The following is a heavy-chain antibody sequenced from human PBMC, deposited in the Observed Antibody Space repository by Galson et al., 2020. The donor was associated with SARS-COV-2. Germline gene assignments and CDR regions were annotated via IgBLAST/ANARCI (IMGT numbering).Heavy chain of an antibody. CDR2: ISAHNGNT. D-gene: IGHD3-16*02. J-gene: IGHJ4*02. V-gene: IGHV1-18*04. CDR3: ARDVLYRFDY. Sequence: ASVKVSCKASGYTFGSHGLSWVRQAPGQGLEWMGWISAHNGNTNSAQKFQGRVTLAKDTSTSTVYMELTSLKSDDTAVYYCARDVLYRFDYWGQGTLVTFSS. CDR1: GYTFGSHG.